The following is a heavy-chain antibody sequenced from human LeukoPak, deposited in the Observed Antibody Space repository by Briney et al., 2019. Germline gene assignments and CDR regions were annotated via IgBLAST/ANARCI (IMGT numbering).Heavy chain of an antibody. CDR2: MNPNSGNT. CDR3: ARQTTVTTGDY. D-gene: IGHD4-17*01. V-gene: IGHV1-8*01. Sequence: ASVKVSCKASGYTFTSYDINWVRQATGQGLEWMGWMNPNSGNTGYAQKFRGRVTMTRNTSISTAYMELSSLRSEDTAVYYCARQTTVTTGDYWGQGALVTVSS. J-gene: IGHJ4*02. CDR1: GYTFTSYD.